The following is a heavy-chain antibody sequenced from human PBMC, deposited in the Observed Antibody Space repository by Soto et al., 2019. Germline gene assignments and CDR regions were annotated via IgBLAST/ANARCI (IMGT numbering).Heavy chain of an antibody. V-gene: IGHV4-38-2*02. Sequence: SETLSLTCGVSGYSISSGYYWGWIRQPPEKGLEWIGSIDHRGNAYYNPSLRSRVTVLVDTSKNQFSLKLSSVTAADTAVYYCARDVYGINGANNWFDPWGQG. CDR1: GYSISSGYY. D-gene: IGHD1-20*01. CDR2: IDHRGNA. J-gene: IGHJ5*02. CDR3: ARDVYGINGANNWFDP.